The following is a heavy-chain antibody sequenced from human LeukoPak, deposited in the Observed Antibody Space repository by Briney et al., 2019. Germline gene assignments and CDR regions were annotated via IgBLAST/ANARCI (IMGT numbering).Heavy chain of an antibody. Sequence: TGGSLRLSCAASGFTFSSYAMHWVRQAPGKGLEWVAVISYDGSNKYYADSVKGRFTISRDNSKNTLSLQMNSLRADDTAIYYCTRSGYRHPYHFESWGQGTLVIVSS. CDR3: TRSGYRHPYHFES. J-gene: IGHJ4*02. CDR2: ISYDGSNK. V-gene: IGHV3-30*14. D-gene: IGHD3-22*01. CDR1: GFTFSSYA.